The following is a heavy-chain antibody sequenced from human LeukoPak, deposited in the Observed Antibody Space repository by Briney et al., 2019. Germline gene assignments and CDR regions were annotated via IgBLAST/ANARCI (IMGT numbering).Heavy chain of an antibody. D-gene: IGHD2-15*01. CDR3: ARDCGGSGDY. CDR1: GFTFSNDW. CDR2: IKQDGSEK. Sequence: GGSLRLSCAASGFTFSNDWMSWVRQAPGKGLEWVANIKQDGSEKYYVDSVKGRFTISRDNAKNSLYLQMNSLRAEDTAVYYCARDCGGSGDYWGQGTLVTVSS. V-gene: IGHV3-7*01. J-gene: IGHJ4*02.